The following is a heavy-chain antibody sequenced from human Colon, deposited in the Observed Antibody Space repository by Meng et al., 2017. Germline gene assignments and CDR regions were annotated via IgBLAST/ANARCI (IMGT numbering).Heavy chain of an antibody. J-gene: IGHJ5*01. Sequence: QVQLDQSGAEVRKPGASVKVTCKASGYTFTSSDINWVRQATGRGLEWLGWMNPNNGNTGSAQKFQGRVSMTRDTSIGTAYMELSGLTSEDTAVYYCARTAMLDSWGQGTLVTVSS. CDR1: GYTFTSSD. CDR3: ARTAMLDS. V-gene: IGHV1-8*01. D-gene: IGHD2-2*01. CDR2: MNPNNGNT.